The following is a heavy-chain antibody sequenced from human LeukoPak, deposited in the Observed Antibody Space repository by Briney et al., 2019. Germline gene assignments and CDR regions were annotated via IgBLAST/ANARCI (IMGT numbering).Heavy chain of an antibody. CDR1: GFTFSSYA. CDR3: AKDPGVIGGVITYYFDY. J-gene: IGHJ4*02. D-gene: IGHD3-16*02. Sequence: SGGSLILSCAASGFTFSSYAMSWVRQAPGKGLEWVSAISGSGGSTYYADSVKGRFTISRDNSKNTLYLQMNSLRAEDTAVYYCAKDPGVIGGVITYYFDYWGQGTLVTVSS. V-gene: IGHV3-23*01. CDR2: ISGSGGST.